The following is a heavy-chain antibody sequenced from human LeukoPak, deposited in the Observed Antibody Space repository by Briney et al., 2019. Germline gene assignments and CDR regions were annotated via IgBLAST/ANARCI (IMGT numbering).Heavy chain of an antibody. V-gene: IGHV4-59*01. CDR1: GGSISSYY. Sequence: SETLSLTCTVSGGSISSYYWSWIRQPPGKGLEWSGYIYYSGGTNYNLSFKSRVTISVDTSKNEFSLKLSSVTAADTAVYYCARDILGLHMVRGVIYYCYYGMDVWGQGTTVTVSS. CDR2: IYYSGGT. J-gene: IGHJ6*02. CDR3: ARDILGLHMVRGVIYYCYYGMDV. D-gene: IGHD3-10*01.